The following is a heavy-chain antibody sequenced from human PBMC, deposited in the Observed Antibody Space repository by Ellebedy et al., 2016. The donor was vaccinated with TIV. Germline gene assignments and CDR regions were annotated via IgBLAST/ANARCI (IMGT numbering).Heavy chain of an antibody. D-gene: IGHD4-17*01. J-gene: IGHJ3*01. Sequence: GESLKISCAAPGFSFSSYWMSWVRQAPGKGLEWVANIRVDGNEKYYVDSVKGRFTISRDNAKNSLYLQMNSLRAEDTALYYCATDGSYGDYLSPAHAFVFWGQGTMVTVSS. CDR1: GFSFSSYW. V-gene: IGHV3-7*01. CDR3: ATDGSYGDYLSPAHAFVF. CDR2: IRVDGNEK.